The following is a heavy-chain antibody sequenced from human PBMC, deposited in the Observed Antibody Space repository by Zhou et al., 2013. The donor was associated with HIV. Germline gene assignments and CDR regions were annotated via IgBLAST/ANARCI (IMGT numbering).Heavy chain of an antibody. J-gene: IGHJ4*02. V-gene: IGHV1-2*02. D-gene: IGHD5-12*01. CDR2: INPNTGDT. Sequence: QVQLVQSGAEVKKPGASVKVSCKTSGYTFTDYYIHWVRQAPGQGLEWMGWINPNTGDTNYAQKFQGRVTMTGDTSISTAYMELSRLRSDDTAVYYCARVYKQSGYDFGYWGQGTLVTVSS. CDR1: GYTFTDYY. CDR3: ARVYKQSGYDFGY.